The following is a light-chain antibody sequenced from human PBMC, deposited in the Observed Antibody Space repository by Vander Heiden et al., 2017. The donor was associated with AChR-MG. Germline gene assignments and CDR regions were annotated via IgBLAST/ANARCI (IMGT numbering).Light chain of an antibody. V-gene: IGLV2-14*03. J-gene: IGLJ3*02. CDR1: SSDVGGYNY. CDR3: SSYTSSSTRV. CDR2: DVS. Sequence: QSALTQPASVSGSPGQSITISCTGTSSDVGGYNYVSWYQQHPGKAPKLMIHDVSNRPSGVSNRFSGSKSGNTASLTISGLQAEDEADYYCSSYTSSSTRVFGGGTKLNGL.